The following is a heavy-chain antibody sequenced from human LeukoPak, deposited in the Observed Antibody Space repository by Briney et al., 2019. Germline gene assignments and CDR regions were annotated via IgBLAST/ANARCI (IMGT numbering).Heavy chain of an antibody. J-gene: IGHJ4*02. CDR3: ARLSYYYGSGSYINDY. D-gene: IGHD3-10*01. CDR2: IYHSGNT. V-gene: IGHV4-38-2*02. Sequence: SETLSLTCTVSSYSISSGYYWGWIRQPPGKGLEWIGSIYHSGNTYHNPSLKSRLTISVDTSKNQFSLKLSSVTAADTAVYYCARLSYYYGSGSYINDYWGQGTLVTVSS. CDR1: SYSISSGYY.